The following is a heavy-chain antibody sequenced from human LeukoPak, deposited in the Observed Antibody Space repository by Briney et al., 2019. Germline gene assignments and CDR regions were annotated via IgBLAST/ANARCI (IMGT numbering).Heavy chain of an antibody. Sequence: HTGGSLRLSCAASGFTVSTDYMSWVRQAPGKGLEWVSIIYSGGNTFYADSVKGRFTISRDNFKNTLYLQMNSLRAEDTAVYYCARALAAAAHTSFDSWGQGTLVTVSS. V-gene: IGHV3-66*01. CDR3: ARALAAAAHTSFDS. CDR1: GFTVSTDY. CDR2: IYSGGNT. J-gene: IGHJ4*02. D-gene: IGHD6-13*01.